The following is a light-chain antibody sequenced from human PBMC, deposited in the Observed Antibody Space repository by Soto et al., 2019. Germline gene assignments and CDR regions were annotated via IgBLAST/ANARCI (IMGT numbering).Light chain of an antibody. CDR2: GAS. V-gene: IGKV3-15*01. CDR3: QQYNNWPRT. Sequence: EVVMTQSPSTLSVSPGERATLSCRASQSVGSNLAWYQQIPGQAPRLLIYGASTRATGIPARFSGSGSGTEFTLTISSLQSEDCAVYYCQQYNNWPRTLGQGTKVDIK. J-gene: IGKJ1*01. CDR1: QSVGSN.